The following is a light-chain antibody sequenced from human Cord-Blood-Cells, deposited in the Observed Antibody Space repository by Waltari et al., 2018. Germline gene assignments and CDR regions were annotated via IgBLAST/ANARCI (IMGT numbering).Light chain of an antibody. CDR2: GAS. J-gene: IGKJ4*01. V-gene: IGKV3-20*01. CDR1: QCVSRSY. CDR3: QQYGSAPLT. Sequence: DTVFTQSPATPSLSPGEVATLPCRASQCVSRSYLAWYQQKPGQAPRLLIYGASSRATVIPDRVIGSGSGTDFTLTISRLEPEDFAVYDCQQYGSAPLTFGGGTKVEIK.